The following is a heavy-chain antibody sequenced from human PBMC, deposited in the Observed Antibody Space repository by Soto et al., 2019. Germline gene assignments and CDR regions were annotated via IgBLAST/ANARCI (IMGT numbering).Heavy chain of an antibody. CDR3: AKVRGVGYYYFYGMDV. Sequence: PVGSLRLSCAASGFTFSSHGMHWVRQAPGKGLEWVAVIWYDGSKKYYADSVKGRFTISRDNSKNTLYLQMNSLRVEDTAVYYCAKVRGVGYYYFYGMDVWGQGTTVTVSS. D-gene: IGHD3-10*01. CDR1: GFTFSSHG. V-gene: IGHV3-33*06. CDR2: IWYDGSKK. J-gene: IGHJ6*02.